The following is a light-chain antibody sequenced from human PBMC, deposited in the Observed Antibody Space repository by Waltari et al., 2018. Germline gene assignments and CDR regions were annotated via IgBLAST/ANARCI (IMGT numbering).Light chain of an antibody. V-gene: IGKV3-20*01. CDR2: GAS. J-gene: IGKJ2*01. CDR3: QQYGSSPYT. Sequence: CRSSQSVSSSYLAWYQQKPGQAPRLLIYGASSRATGIPDRFSGSGSGTDFTLTISRLEPEDFAVYYCQQYGSSPYTFGQGTKLEIK. CDR1: QSVSSSY.